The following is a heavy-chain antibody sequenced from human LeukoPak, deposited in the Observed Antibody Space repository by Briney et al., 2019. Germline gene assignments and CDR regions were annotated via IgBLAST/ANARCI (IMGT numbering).Heavy chain of an antibody. CDR1: GGTFSSYA. J-gene: IGHJ5*02. Sequence: SVKVSCKASGGTFSSYAISWVRQAPGQGLEWMGRIIPIFGIANYAQKFQGRVTITADKSTSTAYMELSSLRSEDTAVYYCAREPGIAAGPNWFDPWGQGTLVTVSS. D-gene: IGHD6-6*01. V-gene: IGHV1-69*04. CDR3: AREPGIAAGPNWFDP. CDR2: IIPIFGIA.